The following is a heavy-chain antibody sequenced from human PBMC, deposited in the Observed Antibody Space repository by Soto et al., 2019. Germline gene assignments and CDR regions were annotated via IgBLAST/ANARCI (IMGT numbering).Heavy chain of an antibody. CDR2: ISYDGSNK. Sequence: SLRLSCAASGFIFSGYGMHCVRQARCKGLEWVAVISYDGSNKYYADSVKGRFTISRDNSKNTLYLQMNSLRAEDTAVYYCARNGGYDFNWVYFDYWGQGTLVTVSS. D-gene: IGHD5-12*01. J-gene: IGHJ4*02. CDR1: GFIFSGYG. V-gene: IGHV3-30*03. CDR3: ARNGGYDFNWVYFDY.